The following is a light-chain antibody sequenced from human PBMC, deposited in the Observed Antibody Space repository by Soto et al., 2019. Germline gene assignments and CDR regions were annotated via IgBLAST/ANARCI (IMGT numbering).Light chain of an antibody. CDR1: QSISSY. Sequence: DIQMTQSPSSLSASVGDRVNITCRASQSISSYLNWYQQKPGKAPKLLIYAASSLQSGVPSRFSGSGSGTDFTLTISSLQPEDFATYYCQQSYAITFGQGTKLEIK. CDR2: AAS. CDR3: QQSYAIT. J-gene: IGKJ2*01. V-gene: IGKV1-39*01.